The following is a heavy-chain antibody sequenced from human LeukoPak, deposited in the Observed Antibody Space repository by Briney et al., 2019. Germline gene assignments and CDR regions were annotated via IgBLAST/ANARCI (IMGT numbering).Heavy chain of an antibody. CDR1: GFTFSSYS. CDR2: ISSSSSYI. D-gene: IGHD2-2*01. V-gene: IGHV3-21*01. CDR3: ARLNQTIVAVQTAMWWYMDV. J-gene: IGHJ6*03. Sequence: PGGSLRLSCAASGFTFSSYSMNWVRQAPGKGLEWVSSISSSSSYIYYADSVKGRFTISRDNAKNSLYLQMNSLRAEDTAVYYCARLNQTIVAVQTAMWWYMDVWGKGTTVTVSS.